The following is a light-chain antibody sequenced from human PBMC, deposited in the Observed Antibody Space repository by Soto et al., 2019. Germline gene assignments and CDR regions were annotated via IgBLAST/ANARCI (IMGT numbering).Light chain of an antibody. CDR2: DVS. Sequence: QSALTQPASVSGSPGQSITISCTGTSGDVGGYNYVSWYQQHPGKAPKLMIYDVSNRPSGVSNRFSGSKSGNTVSLTISGLQAEDGADYYCSSYTSSSTLGVFGGGTQLTVL. CDR3: SSYTSSSTLGV. CDR1: SGDVGGYNY. V-gene: IGLV2-14*01. J-gene: IGLJ2*01.